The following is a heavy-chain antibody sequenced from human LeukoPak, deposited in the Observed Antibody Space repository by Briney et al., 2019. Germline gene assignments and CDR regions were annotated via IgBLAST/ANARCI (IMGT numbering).Heavy chain of an antibody. D-gene: IGHD4-4*01. J-gene: IGHJ4*02. CDR2: ATPHNGDP. V-gene: IGHV1-18*01. CDR3: ARDRSNSDY. CDR1: GYNLISYG. Sequence: ASVKVSCKASGYNLISYGMSWVRQAPGQGLEWMGWATPHNGDPDYAQKFQGRVTMTTDSSTSTAYMELRSLKSDDTAIYYCARDRSNSDYWDQGTLVTVSS.